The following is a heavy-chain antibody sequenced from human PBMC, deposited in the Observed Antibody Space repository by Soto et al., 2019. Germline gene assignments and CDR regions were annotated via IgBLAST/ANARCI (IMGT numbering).Heavy chain of an antibody. Sequence: GASVKVSCKASGYTFTSYAMHWVRQAPGQRLEWMGWINAGNGNTKYSQKFQGRVTITRDTSASTAYMELSSLRSEDTAVYYCARLPHLAYCGGDCYSIWGQGTLVTVSS. V-gene: IGHV1-3*01. CDR2: INAGNGNT. CDR1: GYTFTSYA. D-gene: IGHD2-21*02. CDR3: ARLPHLAYCGGDCYSI. J-gene: IGHJ4*02.